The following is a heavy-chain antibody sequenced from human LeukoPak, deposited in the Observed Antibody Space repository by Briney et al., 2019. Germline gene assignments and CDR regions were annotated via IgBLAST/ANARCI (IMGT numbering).Heavy chain of an antibody. D-gene: IGHD3-16*01. J-gene: IGHJ3*02. CDR3: AREVGRNWYAFDI. CDR1: GYTFNGYY. Sequence: GASVKVSCKASGYTFNGYYIHWVRQAPGQGLEWMGWINPNSGGTNYAQKFQGRVTMTRDTSISTAYMELSRLRSDDTAVYYCAREVGRNWYAFDIWGQGTMVTVSS. CDR2: INPNSGGT. V-gene: IGHV1-2*02.